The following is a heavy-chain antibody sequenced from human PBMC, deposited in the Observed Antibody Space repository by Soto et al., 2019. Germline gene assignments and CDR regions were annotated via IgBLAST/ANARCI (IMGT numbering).Heavy chain of an antibody. CDR2: ISGSGGST. J-gene: IGHJ4*02. CDR1: GFTFSSYA. D-gene: IGHD3-10*01. Sequence: GGSLRLSCAASGFTFSSYAMSWVRQAPGKGLEWVSAISGSGGSTYYADSVKGRFTISRDNSKNTLYLQMNSLRAEDTAVYYCAKGSLGLTMVRGGFDYWGQGTLVTVS. CDR3: AKGSLGLTMVRGGFDY. V-gene: IGHV3-23*01.